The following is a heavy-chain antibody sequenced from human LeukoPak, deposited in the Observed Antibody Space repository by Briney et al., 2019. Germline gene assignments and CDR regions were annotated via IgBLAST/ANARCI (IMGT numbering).Heavy chain of an antibody. CDR1: GGSLSSYY. V-gene: IGHV4-59*01. J-gene: IGHJ1*01. CDR2: VYDSGST. Sequence: SEALSLTCSVSGGSLSSYYWTWIRQPPWKGLEWIGYVYDSGSTNYNPSLKSRVTISVDTSKNQFSLRLTSVTAADTAVYYCAKALDQWLVGSWGQGTLVTVSS. CDR3: AKALDQWLVGS. D-gene: IGHD6-19*01.